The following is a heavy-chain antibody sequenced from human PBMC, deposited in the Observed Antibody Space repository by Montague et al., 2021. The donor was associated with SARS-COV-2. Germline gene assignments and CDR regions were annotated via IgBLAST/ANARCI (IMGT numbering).Heavy chain of an antibody. CDR2: IYYSGTT. CDR1: SGSIISSGYY. CDR3: ARGMIRGVTTPFDY. V-gene: IGHV4-39*02. Sequence: SETRSLTCSVSSGSIISSGYYWGWIRQPPGKELEWIGNIYYSGTTYYNPSLQSRGTISVDTSKNHLSRRLSSVTAADTAVYFCARGMIRGVTTPFDYWGQGSQVTVSS. J-gene: IGHJ4*02. D-gene: IGHD3-10*01.